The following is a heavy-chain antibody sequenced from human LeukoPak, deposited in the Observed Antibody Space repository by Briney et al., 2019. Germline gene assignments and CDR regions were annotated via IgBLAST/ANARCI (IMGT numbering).Heavy chain of an antibody. CDR1: GFTFSNYG. CDR2: ISGSGGST. Sequence: GGSLRLSCAASGFTFSNYGMHWVRQAPDKGQEWVSAISGSGGSTYYADSVKGRFTISRDNSKNTLYLQMNSLRAEDTAVYYCAKDQIDYWGQGTLVTVSS. CDR3: AKDQIDY. J-gene: IGHJ4*02. V-gene: IGHV3-23*01.